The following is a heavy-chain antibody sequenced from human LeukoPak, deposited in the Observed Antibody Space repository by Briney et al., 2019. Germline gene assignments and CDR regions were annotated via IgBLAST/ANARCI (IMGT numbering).Heavy chain of an antibody. J-gene: IGHJ3*02. CDR3: ATKGVFDI. V-gene: IGHV3-7*01. CDR2: IKQDGSEK. Sequence: PGGSLRLSCAASGFTFSSFWMTWVRQAPGKGLEWVANIKQDGSEKSYVDSVKGRFTISRDNAKNSLYLQMNSLRAEDTAMYYCATKGVFDIWGQGTMVTVSS. D-gene: IGHD2-8*01. CDR1: GFTFSSFW.